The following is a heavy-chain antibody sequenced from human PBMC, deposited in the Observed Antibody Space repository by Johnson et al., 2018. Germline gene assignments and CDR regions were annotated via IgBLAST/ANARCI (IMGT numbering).Heavy chain of an antibody. J-gene: IGHJ3*02. CDR2: IKSKTDGGST. V-gene: IGHV3-15*01. Sequence: PGGSLRLSCAASEFTFSIYWMTWVRQAPGKGLEWVGRIKSKTDGGSTDYAAPVKGRFTISRDDSKYTLYLQMNSLKTEYTAVYYCSTSNTGAFDNWGQGTMVTVSS. D-gene: IGHD5-18*01. CDR1: EFTFSIYW. CDR3: STSNTGAFDN.